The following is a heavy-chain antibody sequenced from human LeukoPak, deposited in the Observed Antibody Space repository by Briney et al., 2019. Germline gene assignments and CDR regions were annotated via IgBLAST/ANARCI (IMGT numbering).Heavy chain of an antibody. CDR2: IHNRGTL. V-gene: IGHV4-4*07. CDR3: ARESTTVGAIGAFDI. CDR1: GGSFSTYQ. D-gene: IGHD1-26*01. Sequence: SETLPLTCTVSGGSFSTYQWTWLRQTAGRGLQWIGRIHNRGTLNYNPSIQTRVTMSLDTAKRQFSLKLSSVTAADTAVYYCARESTTVGAIGAFDIWGQGTMVGVSS. J-gene: IGHJ3*02.